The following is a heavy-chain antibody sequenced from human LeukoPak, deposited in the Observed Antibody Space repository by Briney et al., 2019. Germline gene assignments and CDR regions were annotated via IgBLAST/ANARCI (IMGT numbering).Heavy chain of an antibody. Sequence: PGGSLRLSCAASGFTFSSYAMHWVRQAPGKGLEWVADISYDGSNKYYADSVKGRFTISRDNSKNTLYLQMNSLRAEDTSVYYCARVGEQLVQVSCFDPWGQGTLVTVS. CDR2: ISYDGSNK. CDR1: GFTFSSYA. D-gene: IGHD6-13*01. J-gene: IGHJ5*02. CDR3: ARVGEQLVQVSCFDP. V-gene: IGHV3-30*01.